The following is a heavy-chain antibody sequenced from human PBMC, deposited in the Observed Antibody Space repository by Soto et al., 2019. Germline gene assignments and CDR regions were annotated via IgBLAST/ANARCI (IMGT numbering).Heavy chain of an antibody. CDR2: INPNSGGT. Sequence: QVQLVQSGAEVKKPGASVKVSCKASGYTFTGYYMHWVRQAPGQGLEWMGWINPNSGGTNYAQKVQGWVTMTRDTSISTAYMELSRLRSDAPAVYYCAREDVADYYGMDVWGQGTTVTVSS. CDR3: AREDVADYYGMDV. J-gene: IGHJ6*02. V-gene: IGHV1-2*04. D-gene: IGHD3-10*02. CDR1: GYTFTGYY.